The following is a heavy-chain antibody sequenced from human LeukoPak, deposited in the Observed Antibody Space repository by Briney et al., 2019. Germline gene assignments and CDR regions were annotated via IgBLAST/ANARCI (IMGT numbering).Heavy chain of an antibody. CDR3: ASTQWRYFENWFDP. CDR1: GGSISSSSYY. CDR2: IYYSGST. J-gene: IGHJ5*02. Sequence: SETLSLTCIVSGGSISSSSYYWGWIRQPPGKGLEWIGSIYYSGSTYYNPSLKSRVTISVDTSKNQFSLKLSSVTAAGTAVYYCASTQWRYFENWFDPWGQGTLVTVSS. V-gene: IGHV4-39*01. D-gene: IGHD3-9*01.